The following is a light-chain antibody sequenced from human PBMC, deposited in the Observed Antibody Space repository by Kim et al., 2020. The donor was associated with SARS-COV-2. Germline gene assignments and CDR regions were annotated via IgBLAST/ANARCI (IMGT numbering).Light chain of an antibody. CDR3: QQSYITPLT. V-gene: IGKV1-39*01. CDR2: LTS. Sequence: ASVGDRVTITCRASQTISNYLNWYQQKPGKAPKLLIYLTSSLQSGVPSRFSGSGSGTDFTLTISSLQPEDFAIYYCQQSYITPLTFGGGTKVDIK. CDR1: QTISNY. J-gene: IGKJ4*01.